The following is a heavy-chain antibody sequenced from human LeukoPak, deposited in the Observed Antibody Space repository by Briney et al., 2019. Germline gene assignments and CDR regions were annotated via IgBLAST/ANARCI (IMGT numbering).Heavy chain of an antibody. CDR3: AREAIAAGKNFDY. CDR1: GYAITSHF. J-gene: IGHJ4*02. D-gene: IGHD6-25*01. V-gene: IGHV1-46*01. CDR2: IHPDGETT. Sequence: ASVKVSCKTSGYAITSHFMHWVRQAPGQGLEWVGTIHPDGETTTYGQKFQGRVTMTCDTSTSTVYMDLSSLGSEDTAVYYCAREAIAAGKNFDYWGQGTQVTVSS.